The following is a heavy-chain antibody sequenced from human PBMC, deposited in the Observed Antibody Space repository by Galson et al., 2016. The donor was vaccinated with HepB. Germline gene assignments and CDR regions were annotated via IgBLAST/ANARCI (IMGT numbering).Heavy chain of an antibody. J-gene: IGHJ3*01. V-gene: IGHV3-48*02. CDR1: GFTFSPYN. CDR3: ARDVMGTWLYGFDL. CDR2: ISDSGTNI. D-gene: IGHD5-12*01. Sequence: SLRLSCAASGFTFSPYNMNWVRQTPEKGLEWVSFISDSGTNIHYADSVKGRFTISRDNAENSLFLQMNSLRDEDTAMYYCARDVMGTWLYGFDLWGQGTMVTVSS.